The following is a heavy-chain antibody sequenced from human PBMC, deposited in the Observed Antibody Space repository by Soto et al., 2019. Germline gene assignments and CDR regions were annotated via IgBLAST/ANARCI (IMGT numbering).Heavy chain of an antibody. V-gene: IGHV4-34*01. CDR2: INHSGST. D-gene: IGHD6-13*01. CDR3: ARAYSSWYVYFDY. J-gene: IGHJ4*02. CDR1: GGSFSGYY. Sequence: QVQLQQWGAGLLKPSETLSLTCAVYGGSFSGYYWSWIRQPPGKGLEWIGEINHSGSTNYNPSLKSRVTISVDTSKNQFSLKLSSVTAADTAVYYCARAYSSWYVYFDYWGQGTLVTVSS.